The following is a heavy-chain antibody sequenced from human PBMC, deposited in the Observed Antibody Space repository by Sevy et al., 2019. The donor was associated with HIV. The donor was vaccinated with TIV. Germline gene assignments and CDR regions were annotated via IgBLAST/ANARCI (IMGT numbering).Heavy chain of an antibody. CDR2: ISSSSSTI. D-gene: IGHD3-16*01. V-gene: IGHV3-48*01. J-gene: IGHJ4*02. CDR3: ARDRPLTFSSFHFDY. Sequence: GGSLRLSCAASGFTFSSDSMNWVRQAPGKGLEWVSYISSSSSTIYYADSVRGRFTISRDNAKNSLYLQMNSLRVEDTAVYYCARDRPLTFSSFHFDYWGQGTLVTVSS. CDR1: GFTFSSDS.